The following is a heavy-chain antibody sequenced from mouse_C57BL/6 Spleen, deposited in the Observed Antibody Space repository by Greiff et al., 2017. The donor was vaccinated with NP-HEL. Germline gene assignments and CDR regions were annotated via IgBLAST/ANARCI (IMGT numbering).Heavy chain of an antibody. D-gene: IGHD1-1*01. Sequence: QVQLKQSGAELARPGASVKLSCKASGYTFTSYGISWVKQRTGQGLEWIGEIYPRSGNTYYNEKFKGKATLTADKSSSTAYMELRSLTSEDSAVYFCARSPYYYGSSYRYFDVWGTGTTVTVSS. CDR2: IYPRSGNT. CDR3: ARSPYYYGSSYRYFDV. J-gene: IGHJ1*03. CDR1: GYTFTSYG. V-gene: IGHV1-81*01.